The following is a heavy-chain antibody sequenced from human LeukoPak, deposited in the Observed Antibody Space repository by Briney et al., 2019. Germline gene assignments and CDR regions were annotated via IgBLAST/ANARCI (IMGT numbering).Heavy chain of an antibody. Sequence: SETLSLTCAVYGGSFSDYYWTWIRQTPGKGLEWIGEMSPSGSSNYNPSLKSRVTISVDTSKNQFSLKLRSVTAADTAVYYCARIRSDTSSYYFRPIFDIWGQGTMVTVSS. CDR2: MSPSGSS. CDR3: ARIRSDTSSYYFRPIFDI. CDR1: GGSFSDYY. D-gene: IGHD3-22*01. J-gene: IGHJ3*02. V-gene: IGHV4-34*01.